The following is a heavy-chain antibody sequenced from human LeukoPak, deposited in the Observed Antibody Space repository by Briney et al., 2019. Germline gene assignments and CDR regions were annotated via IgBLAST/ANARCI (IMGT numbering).Heavy chain of an antibody. V-gene: IGHV3-48*01. CDR2: ISSTSSDI. J-gene: IGHJ6*02. CDR3: ARVQQLVLHYYYGMDV. CDR1: GFPFRSYS. D-gene: IGHD6-13*01. Sequence: PGGSLRLSCAASGFPFRSYSVNWVRQAPAKGLEWVSYISSTSSDIYYADSVKGRFTMSRDNAKNSLYLQMNSLRSEDTAVYYCARVQQLVLHYYYGMDVWGQGTTVTVSS.